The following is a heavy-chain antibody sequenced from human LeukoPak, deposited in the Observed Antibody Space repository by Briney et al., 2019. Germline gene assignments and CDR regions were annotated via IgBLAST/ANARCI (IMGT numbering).Heavy chain of an antibody. D-gene: IGHD4-11*01. CDR2: INHSGST. V-gene: IGHV4-34*01. J-gene: IGHJ4*02. CDR1: GGSFSGYY. Sequence: SSETLSLTCAVYGGSFSGYYWSWIRQPPGKGLEWIGEINHSGSTNYNPSLKSRVTISVDTSKNQFSLKLSSVTAADTAVYYCARLGDDYRVDYWGQGTLVTVSS. CDR3: ARLGDDYRVDY.